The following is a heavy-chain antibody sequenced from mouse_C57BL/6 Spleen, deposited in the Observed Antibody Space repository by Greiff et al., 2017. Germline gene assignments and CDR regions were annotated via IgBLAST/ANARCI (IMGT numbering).Heavy chain of an antibody. J-gene: IGHJ1*03. V-gene: IGHV5-17*01. Sequence: EVKLVESGGGLVKPGGSLKLSCAASGFTFSDYGMHWVRQAPEKGLEWVAYISSGSSTIYDADTVKGRFTISRDNAKNTLFLQMTSLRSEDTAMYYCARAYYSNYGYFDVWGTGTTVTVSS. CDR3: ARAYYSNYGYFDV. CDR2: ISSGSSTI. CDR1: GFTFSDYG. D-gene: IGHD2-5*01.